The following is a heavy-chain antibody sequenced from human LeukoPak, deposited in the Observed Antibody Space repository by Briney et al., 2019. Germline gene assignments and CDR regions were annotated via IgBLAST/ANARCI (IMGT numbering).Heavy chain of an antibody. V-gene: IGHV1-18*01. Sequence: ASVKVSCKASGYTFTSYGISWVRQAPGQGLEWMGWISAYNGNTNYAQKLQGRVTMTTDTSTSTAYMELRSLRSDDTAVYYCARRQYDFWSGYYSHWGQGTLVTVSS. CDR2: ISAYNGNT. CDR1: GYTFTSYG. CDR3: ARRQYDFWSGYYSH. D-gene: IGHD3-3*01. J-gene: IGHJ4*02.